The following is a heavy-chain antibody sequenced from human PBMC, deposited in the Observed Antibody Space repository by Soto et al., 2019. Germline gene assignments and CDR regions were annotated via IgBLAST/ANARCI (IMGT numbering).Heavy chain of an antibody. V-gene: IGHV4-34*01. CDR2: INHSGST. Sequence: SETLSLTCAVYGGSFSGYYWSWIRQPPGKGLEWIGEINHSGSTNYNPSLKSRVTISVDTSKNQFSLKLSSVTAADTAVYYCARGRRVVPYYYYYGMDVWGQGTTVTVS. J-gene: IGHJ6*02. CDR1: GGSFSGYY. CDR3: ARGRRVVPYYYYYGMDV. D-gene: IGHD2-2*01.